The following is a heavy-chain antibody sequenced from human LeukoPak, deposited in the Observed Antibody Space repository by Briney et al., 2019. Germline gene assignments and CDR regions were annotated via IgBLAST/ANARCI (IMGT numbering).Heavy chain of an antibody. CDR1: GGTFSSYA. CDR3: ARSPFPTHHNAYYDMDF. V-gene: IGHV1-69*01. J-gene: IGHJ6*03. Sequence: GSSVKVSCKASGGTFSSYAISWVRQAPGQGLEWMGGIIPIFGTANYAQKFQGRVTITADESTSTAYMELSSLRSEDTAEYYCARSPFPTHHNAYYDMDFWGKGTTVTVSS. CDR2: IIPIFGTA. D-gene: IGHD1-1*01.